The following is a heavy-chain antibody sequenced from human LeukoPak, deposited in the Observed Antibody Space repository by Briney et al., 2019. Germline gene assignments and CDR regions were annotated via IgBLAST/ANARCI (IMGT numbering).Heavy chain of an antibody. CDR1: GFTFSSYA. J-gene: IGHJ4*02. V-gene: IGHV3-23*01. Sequence: PGGSLRLSCAASGFTFSSYAMSGVRRAPGKGLEWVSAISGSGGSTYYADSVKGRFTISRDNSKNTLYLQMNSLRAEDTAVYYCATGQWPLFDYWGQGTLVTVSS. CDR2: ISGSGGST. CDR3: ATGQWPLFDY. D-gene: IGHD6-19*01.